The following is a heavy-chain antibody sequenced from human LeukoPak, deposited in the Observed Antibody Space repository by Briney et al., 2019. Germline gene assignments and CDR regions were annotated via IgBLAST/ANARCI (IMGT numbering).Heavy chain of an antibody. CDR1: GDSVSANRAA. Sequence: SQTLSLTCAISGDSVSANRAAWNWIRQSPSGGLEWLGRTYYRSKWYNDYPVSLKSRITINPDTSKNQFSLQLNSVSPEDTAVFFGARDGEGTFFDYGGKGALVTVPS. D-gene: IGHD3-10*01. V-gene: IGHV6-1*01. CDR2: TYYRSKWYN. J-gene: IGHJ4*01. CDR3: ARDGEGTFFDY.